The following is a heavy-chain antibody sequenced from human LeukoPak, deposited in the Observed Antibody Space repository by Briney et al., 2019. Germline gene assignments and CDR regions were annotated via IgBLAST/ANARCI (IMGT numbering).Heavy chain of an antibody. Sequence: PGRSLRLSCAASGFTVSSNYMSWVRQAPGKGLEWVSAISGSGGSTYYADSVKGRFTISRDNSKNTLYLQMNSLRAEDTAVYYCAKGSRYSSSWYEYWGQGTLVTVSS. CDR3: AKGSRYSSSWYEY. D-gene: IGHD6-13*01. V-gene: IGHV3-23*01. CDR2: ISGSGGST. J-gene: IGHJ4*02. CDR1: GFTVSSNY.